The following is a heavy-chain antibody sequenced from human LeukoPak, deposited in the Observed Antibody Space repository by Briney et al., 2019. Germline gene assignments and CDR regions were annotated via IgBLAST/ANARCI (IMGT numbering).Heavy chain of an antibody. Sequence: GASVKVSCKASGYTFTGYYMHWVRQAPGQGLEWMGWINPNSGGTNYAQKFQGRVTMTRDTSISTAYMELSRLRSDDTAVYYCARDVPAYDLWSGYSRWGQGTLVTVSS. CDR2: INPNSGGT. J-gene: IGHJ4*02. D-gene: IGHD3-3*01. CDR3: ARDVPAYDLWSGYSR. V-gene: IGHV1-2*02. CDR1: GYTFTGYY.